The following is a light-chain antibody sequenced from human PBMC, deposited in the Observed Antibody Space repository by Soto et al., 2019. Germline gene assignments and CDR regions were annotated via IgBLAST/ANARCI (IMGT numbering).Light chain of an antibody. CDR1: SSNIGAGYD. CDR3: QSYDNSPSASV. Sequence: QSALTQPPSVSGAPGQRVTISCTGSSSNIGAGYDVHWYQQLLGTAPRLLIYDNNNRPSGVPDRFSGSKSGTSASLAITRLQAEDEADYFCQSYDNSPSASVFGGGTKLTVL. J-gene: IGLJ3*02. V-gene: IGLV1-40*01. CDR2: DNN.